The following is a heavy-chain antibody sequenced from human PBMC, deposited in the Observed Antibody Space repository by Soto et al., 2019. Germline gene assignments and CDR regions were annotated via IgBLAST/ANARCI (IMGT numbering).Heavy chain of an antibody. D-gene: IGHD4-17*01. CDR2: ISYEGRNK. CDR1: GFTFSLYG. Sequence: QVQLVESGGDVVQPGRSLRLSCAVSGFTFSLYGMHWVRQAPGKGLEWVAFISYEGRNKYYADSVKGRFTISRDNSKNKLSLQMESLRPEDTAVYYCAKGRDSTLLRWQYFDNWGQGTQVTVSS. J-gene: IGHJ4*02. V-gene: IGHV3-30*18. CDR3: AKGRDSTLLRWQYFDN.